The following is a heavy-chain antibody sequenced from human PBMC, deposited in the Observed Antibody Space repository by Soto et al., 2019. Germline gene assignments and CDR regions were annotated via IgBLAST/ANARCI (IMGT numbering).Heavy chain of an antibody. CDR2: IRGRTNNYAT. CDR1: GFIFSGTT. D-gene: IGHD2-21*02. Sequence: EVRLVESGGDLVHPGGSLKLSCVASGFIFSGTTIHWVRQVSGEGLEWVGRIRGRTNNYATGYDASVKGRFTISRDDSKSTAYLQMNSLRTEDTAVYFCTSAPDGDNVDYWGQGTLVTVSS. V-gene: IGHV3-73*02. J-gene: IGHJ4*02. CDR3: TSAPDGDNVDY.